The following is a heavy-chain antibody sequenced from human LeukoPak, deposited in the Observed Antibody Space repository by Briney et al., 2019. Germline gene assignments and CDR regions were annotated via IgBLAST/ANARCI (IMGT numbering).Heavy chain of an antibody. CDR2: ISSSSSYI. V-gene: IGHV3-21*04. CDR3: AKDNLRHSSGWYYFDY. D-gene: IGHD6-19*01. Sequence: GGSLRLSCAASGFTFSSYSMNWVRQAPGKGLEWVSSISSSSSYIYYADSVKGRFTISRDNAKNSLYLQMNSLRAEDTALYYCAKDNLRHSSGWYYFDYWGQGTLVTVSS. CDR1: GFTFSSYS. J-gene: IGHJ4*02.